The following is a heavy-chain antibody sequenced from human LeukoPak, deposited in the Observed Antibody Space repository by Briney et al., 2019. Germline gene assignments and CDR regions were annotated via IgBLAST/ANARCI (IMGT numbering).Heavy chain of an antibody. CDR1: GFTFSSYG. CDR3: ARGRRYYDY. J-gene: IGHJ4*02. CDR2: ISYDGSNK. Sequence: GGSLRLSCAASGFTFSSYGMHWVRQAPGKGLEWVAVISYDGSNKYYADSVKGRFTISRDNSKNTLYLQMNSLRAEDTAVYYCARGRRYYDYWGQGTLVTVSS. V-gene: IGHV3-30*03.